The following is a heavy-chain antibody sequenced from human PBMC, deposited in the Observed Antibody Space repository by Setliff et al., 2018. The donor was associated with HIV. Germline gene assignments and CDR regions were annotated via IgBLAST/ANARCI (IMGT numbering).Heavy chain of an antibody. Sequence: PSETLSLTCAVFGGSFTDYYWIWIRQPPGKGLEWIGYIYYSGDTYYNPSLKTRVTISVDTSKNQFSLKLRSVTAADTAVYYCARQMTIPGVAVTPVDYWGQGALVTVSS. CDR1: GGSFTDYY. V-gene: IGHV4-34*01. CDR2: IYYSGDT. CDR3: ARQMTIPGVAVTPVDY. J-gene: IGHJ4*02. D-gene: IGHD3-3*01.